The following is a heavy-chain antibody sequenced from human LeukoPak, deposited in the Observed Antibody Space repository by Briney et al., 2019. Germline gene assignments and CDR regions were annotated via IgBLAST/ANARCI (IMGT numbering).Heavy chain of an antibody. D-gene: IGHD5-24*01. CDR3: ARARVGYSDAFDI. V-gene: IGHV4-30-4*08. CDR2: IYYSGST. Sequence: SETLSLTCTVSGGSISSGGYYWSWIRQPPGKGLERIGYIYYSGSTYYNPSLKSRVTISVDTSKNQFSLKLSSVTAADTAVYYCARARVGYSDAFDIWGQGTMVTVSS. J-gene: IGHJ3*02. CDR1: GGSISSGGYY.